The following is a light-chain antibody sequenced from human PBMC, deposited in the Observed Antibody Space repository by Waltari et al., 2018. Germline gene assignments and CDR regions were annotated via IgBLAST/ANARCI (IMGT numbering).Light chain of an antibody. CDR3: QQSGT. J-gene: IGKJ1*01. CDR2: AAS. Sequence: RFTITCRASQTITTYLNWYQHKPGKAPKLLIYAASNLQSGVPSRFSGSGSGTDFTLTISNLHPEDYATYYCQQSGTFGQGTKVEIE. V-gene: IGKV1-39*01. CDR1: QTITTY.